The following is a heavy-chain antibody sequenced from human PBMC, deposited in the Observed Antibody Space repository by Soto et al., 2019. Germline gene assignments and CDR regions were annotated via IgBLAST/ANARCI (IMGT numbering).Heavy chain of an antibody. V-gene: IGHV4-38-2*01. CDR1: GYSISSGYY. J-gene: IGHJ4*02. CDR2: XYXXXXX. D-gene: IGHD3-22*01. Sequence: SETLSLTCAVSGYSISSGYYWGWIRQPPGKGLEWXGVXYXXXXXYXXPSLKSRVTISVDTSKNQFSLKLSSVTAADTAVYYCARVDDSSGYYYWGQGTLVTVSS. CDR3: ARVDDSSGYYY.